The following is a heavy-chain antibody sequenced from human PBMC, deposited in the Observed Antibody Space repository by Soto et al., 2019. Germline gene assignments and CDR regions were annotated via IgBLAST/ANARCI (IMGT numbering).Heavy chain of an antibody. CDR3: ARYSGGDCSGGSCYLLLENNYMDV. J-gene: IGHJ6*03. V-gene: IGHV1-3*01. CDR2: INAGNGNT. Sequence: QVQLVQSGAAVKKPGASVKVSCKASGYTFTSYAMHWVRQAPGQRLEWMGWINAGNGNTKYSQKCQGRVTITRDTSASTAYMELSSLRSEDTDVYYCARYSGGDCSGGSCYLLLENNYMDVWGKGTTVTVSS. CDR1: GYTFTSYA. D-gene: IGHD2-15*01.